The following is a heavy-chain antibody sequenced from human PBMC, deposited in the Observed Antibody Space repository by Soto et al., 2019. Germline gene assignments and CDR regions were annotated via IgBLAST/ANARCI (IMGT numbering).Heavy chain of an antibody. D-gene: IGHD2-15*01. CDR3: AKDVGYCSGGSCYFDY. J-gene: IGHJ4*02. CDR1: GFTFSSYA. CDR2: ISGSGGST. V-gene: IGHV3-23*01. Sequence: GGSLRLSCAASGFTFSSYAMSWVRQAPGKGLEWVSAISGSGGSTYYADSVKGRFTISRDNSKNTLYLQMNSLRAEDTAVYYCAKDVGYCSGGSCYFDYWGQGTLVTVSS.